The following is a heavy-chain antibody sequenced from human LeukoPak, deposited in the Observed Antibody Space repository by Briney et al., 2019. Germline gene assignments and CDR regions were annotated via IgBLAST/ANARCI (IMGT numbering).Heavy chain of an antibody. V-gene: IGHV4-59*08. J-gene: IGHJ4*02. CDR1: GGSISSYY. CDR3: AGARTLYSSSSIDY. CDR2: IYYSGST. D-gene: IGHD6-13*01. Sequence: PSETLSLTCTVSGGSISSYYWSWIRQPPGKGLEWIGYIYYSGSTNYNPSLKSRVTISVDTSKNQFSLKLSSVTAADTAVYYCAGARTLYSSSSIDYWGQGTLVTVSS.